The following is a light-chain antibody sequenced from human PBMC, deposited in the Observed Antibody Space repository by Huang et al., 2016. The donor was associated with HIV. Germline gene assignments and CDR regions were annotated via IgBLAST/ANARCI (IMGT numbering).Light chain of an antibody. CDR1: QSISND. CDR3: QQYNDWPWT. CDR2: GAI. V-gene: IGKV3-15*01. Sequence: EIVMTQSPATLSVSPGERATLSCRASQSISNDLAWYPQKPGQAPMLLVYGAINRPTGIPVGFSGSGSGTEFTLTISSLQSEDFAVYYCQQYNDWPWTFGQGTKVEIK. J-gene: IGKJ1*01.